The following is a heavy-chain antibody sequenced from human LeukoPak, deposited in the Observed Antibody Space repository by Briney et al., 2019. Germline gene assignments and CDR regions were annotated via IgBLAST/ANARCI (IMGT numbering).Heavy chain of an antibody. D-gene: IGHD2-2*01. V-gene: IGHV5-10-1*01. Sequence: GESLRISCKGSGYSFTSYWISWVRQMPGKGLEWMGRIDPSDSYTNYSPSFQGHVTISADKSISTAYLQWSSLKASDTAMYYCARHVSQGYCSSTSCYPGTWFDPWGQGTLVTVPS. CDR3: ARHVSQGYCSSTSCYPGTWFDP. J-gene: IGHJ5*02. CDR1: GYSFTSYW. CDR2: IDPSDSYT.